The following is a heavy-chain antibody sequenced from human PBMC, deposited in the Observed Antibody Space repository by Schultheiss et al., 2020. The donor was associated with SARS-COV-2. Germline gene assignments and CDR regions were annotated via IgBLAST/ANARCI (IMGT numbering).Heavy chain of an antibody. V-gene: IGHV1-3*01. Sequence: ASVKVSCKASGYTFSSHGMHWVRQAPGQRLEWMGWINAGNGNTNYAQKLQGRVTMTTDTSTSTAYMELRSLRSDDTAVYYCARVGVTTLYYYGMDVWGQGTTVTVSS. CDR2: INAGNGNT. CDR1: GYTFSSHG. D-gene: IGHD4-17*01. CDR3: ARVGVTTLYYYGMDV. J-gene: IGHJ6*02.